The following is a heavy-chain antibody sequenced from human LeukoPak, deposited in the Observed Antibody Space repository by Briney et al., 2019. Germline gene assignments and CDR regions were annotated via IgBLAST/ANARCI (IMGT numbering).Heavy chain of an antibody. V-gene: IGHV3-23*01. D-gene: IGHD3-10*01. CDR2: ISGSGGST. CDR3: ASTTPKYFYGSGSPPYYFDY. J-gene: IGHJ4*02. Sequence: GGSLTLSCAASGFTFSSYAMSWVRQAPGEGMEWVSAISGSGGSTYYADSVKGRFTISRDNSKNTLYLQMSSLRAEETAVYYCASTTPKYFYGSGSPPYYFDYWGQGTLGTVSS. CDR1: GFTFSSYA.